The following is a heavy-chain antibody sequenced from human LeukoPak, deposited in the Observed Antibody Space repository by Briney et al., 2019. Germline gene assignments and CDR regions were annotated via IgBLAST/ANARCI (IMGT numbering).Heavy chain of an antibody. D-gene: IGHD5-12*01. CDR1: GDSISTSSSY. J-gene: IGHJ5*02. Sequence: SETLSLTCSVSGDSISTSSSYWGWIRQPPGKGLEWIGSIYYSGSTYYNPSLKSRVTISVDTSKNQFSLKLSSVTAADTAVYYCARYVVGGYSGYDADNWFDPWGQGTLVTVSS. V-gene: IGHV4-39*01. CDR3: ARYVVGGYSGYDADNWFDP. CDR2: IYYSGST.